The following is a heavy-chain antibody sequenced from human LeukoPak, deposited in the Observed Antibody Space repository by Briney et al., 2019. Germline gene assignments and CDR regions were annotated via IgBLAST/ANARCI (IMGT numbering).Heavy chain of an antibody. CDR1: GFTFDDYA. V-gene: IGHV3-9*01. Sequence: GGSLRLSCAASGFTFDDYAMHWVRQAPGKGLEWVSGISWNSGSIGYADSVKGRFTISRDNAKNSLYLQMNGLRVEDTAVYYCARDRQWLAPYYFDYWGQGTLVTVSS. J-gene: IGHJ4*02. D-gene: IGHD6-19*01. CDR2: ISWNSGSI. CDR3: ARDRQWLAPYYFDY.